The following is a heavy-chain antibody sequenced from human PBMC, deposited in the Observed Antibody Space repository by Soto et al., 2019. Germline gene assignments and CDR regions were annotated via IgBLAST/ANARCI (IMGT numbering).Heavy chain of an antibody. D-gene: IGHD6-6*01. V-gene: IGHV4-31*03. Sequence: SETLSLTCTVSGGSISTIGYYWSWILQHPGKGLEWIGYIYYSGNTYYNPSLKSRVTISVDTSKNQFSLKLSSVTAADTAVYSCARDQYSRYNWFDPWGQGTLVTVSS. CDR2: IYYSGNT. CDR3: ARDQYSRYNWFDP. CDR1: GGSISTIGYY. J-gene: IGHJ5*02.